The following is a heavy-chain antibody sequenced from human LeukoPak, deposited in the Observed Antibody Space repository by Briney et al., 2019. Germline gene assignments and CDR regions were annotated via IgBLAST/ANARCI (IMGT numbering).Heavy chain of an antibody. CDR1: GFTFSSYS. V-gene: IGHV3-21*01. Sequence: PGGSLRLSCAASGFTFSSYSMNWVRQAPGKGLEWVSSISSSSSYIYYADSVKGRFTISRDNAKNSLYLQMNSLRAEDTAVYYCAKRPDDYSYGMDVWGQGTTVTVSS. J-gene: IGHJ6*02. CDR2: ISSSSSYI. CDR3: AKRPDDYSYGMDV.